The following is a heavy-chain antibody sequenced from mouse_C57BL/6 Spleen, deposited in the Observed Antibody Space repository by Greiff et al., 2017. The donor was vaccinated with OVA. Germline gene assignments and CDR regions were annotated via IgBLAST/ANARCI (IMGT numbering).Heavy chain of an antibody. J-gene: IGHJ4*01. CDR3: TGEGLRREYYYAMDY. Sequence: EVKLQESGGGLVQPGGSMKLSCVASGFTFSNYWMNWVRQSPEKGLEWVAQIRLKSDNYATDYAESVKGRFTISSDDSKSSVYLQMNNLRAEDTGIYYCTGEGLRREYYYAMDYWGQGTSVTVSS. CDR2: IRLKSDNYAT. V-gene: IGHV6-3*01. D-gene: IGHD2-4*01. CDR1: GFTFSNYW.